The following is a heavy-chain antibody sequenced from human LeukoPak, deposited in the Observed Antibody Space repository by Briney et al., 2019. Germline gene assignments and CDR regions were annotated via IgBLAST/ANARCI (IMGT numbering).Heavy chain of an antibody. CDR2: IKQDGSEK. Sequence: PGGSLRLSCAASGFTFSSYWMSWVRQAPGKGLEWVANIKQDGSEKYYVDSVKGRFTISRDNAKNSLYLQMNSLRAEDTAVYYCAKDRRGRITIFGVAPPDYWGQGTLVTVSS. V-gene: IGHV3-7*03. CDR3: AKDRRGRITIFGVAPPDY. J-gene: IGHJ4*02. D-gene: IGHD3-3*01. CDR1: GFTFSSYW.